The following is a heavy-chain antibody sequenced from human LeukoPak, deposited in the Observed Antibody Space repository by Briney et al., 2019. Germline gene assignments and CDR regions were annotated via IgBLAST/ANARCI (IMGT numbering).Heavy chain of an antibody. V-gene: IGHV3-48*03. CDR1: GFTFSNYE. CDR2: IHSSGTSM. J-gene: IGHJ5*02. Sequence: PAGSLRLSCAASGFTFSNYEMNWVRQAPGKGLEWVSYIHSSGTSMYYADSVKGRFTISRDNAKNSLYLQMNSLRAEDTAVYYCATWERYDFWSGLVPWGQGTLVTVSS. CDR3: ATWERYDFWSGLVP. D-gene: IGHD3-3*01.